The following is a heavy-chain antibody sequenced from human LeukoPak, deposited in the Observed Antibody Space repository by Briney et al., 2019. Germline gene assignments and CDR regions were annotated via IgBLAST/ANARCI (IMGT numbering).Heavy chain of an antibody. CDR3: AKELDKWNDVSGDAFDI. Sequence: GRSLRLSCAASGFTFSSYGMHWVRQAPGKGLEWVAVISYDGSNKYYRDAVKGRFTISRDSSKNTLYLQMNSLRAEDTAVYYCAKELDKWNDVSGDAFDIWGQGTLVTVSS. CDR1: GFTFSSYG. J-gene: IGHJ3*02. V-gene: IGHV3-30*18. D-gene: IGHD1-1*01. CDR2: ISYDGSNK.